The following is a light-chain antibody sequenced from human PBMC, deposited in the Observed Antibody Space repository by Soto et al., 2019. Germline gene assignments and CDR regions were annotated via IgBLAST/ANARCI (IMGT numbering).Light chain of an antibody. Sequence: EKVMTQSPATLSMSPGERATLSCRASQSVSSYLAWYQQKPGQAPRLLIYGASTRATGIPARFSGSGSGTEFTLTISSLQSEDFAVYYCQQYNNWPSWTFGQGNKVDIK. J-gene: IGKJ1*01. CDR3: QQYNNWPSWT. CDR1: QSVSSY. CDR2: GAS. V-gene: IGKV3-15*01.